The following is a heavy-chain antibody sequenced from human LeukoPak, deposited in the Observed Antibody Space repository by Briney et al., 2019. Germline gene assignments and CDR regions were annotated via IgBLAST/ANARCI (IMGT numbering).Heavy chain of an antibody. D-gene: IGHD6-19*01. CDR3: ARFYSSGGPTPTSSYFAY. Sequence: SETLSLTCTVSGGSISSYYWSWIRQPPGKGLEWIGYIYYSGSTNYNPSLKSRVTISVDTSKNQFSLKLSSVTAADTAVYYCARFYSSGGPTPTSSYFAYWGREPWSPSPQ. CDR2: IYYSGST. CDR1: GGSISSYY. J-gene: IGHJ4*02. V-gene: IGHV4-59*01.